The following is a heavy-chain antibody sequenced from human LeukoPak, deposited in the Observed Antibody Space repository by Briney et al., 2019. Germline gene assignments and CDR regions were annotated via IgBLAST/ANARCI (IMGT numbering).Heavy chain of an antibody. CDR2: IGTAGDT. CDR1: GFTFSSYD. V-gene: IGHV3-13*01. CDR3: ARGSVGGSYFYDY. Sequence: GGSLRLSCAASGFTFSSYDMHWVRQATGKGLEWVSAIGTAGDTYYPGSVKGRFTISRENAENSLYLQMNSLRAGDTAVYYCARGSVGGSYFYDYWGQGTLVTVSS. D-gene: IGHD1-26*01. J-gene: IGHJ4*02.